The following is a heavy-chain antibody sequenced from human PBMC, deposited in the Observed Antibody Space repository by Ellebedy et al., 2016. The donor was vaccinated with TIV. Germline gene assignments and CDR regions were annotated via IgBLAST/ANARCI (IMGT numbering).Heavy chain of an antibody. J-gene: IGHJ4*02. CDR3: ALLSGRAVTTYGY. V-gene: IGHV3-9*01. Sequence: PGGSLRLSCVGAGFTFDGYAMHWVRQAPGKGLEWVAGMDWASGRIDYADSVKGRFTISRNNAENSLNLQMNSLRPEDTAFYYCALLSGRAVTTYGYWGQGTLVTVSS. D-gene: IGHD4-11*01. CDR1: GFTFDGYA. CDR2: MDWASGRI.